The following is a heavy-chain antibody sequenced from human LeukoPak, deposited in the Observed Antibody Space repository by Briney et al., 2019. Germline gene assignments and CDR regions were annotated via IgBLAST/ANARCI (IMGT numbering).Heavy chain of an antibody. CDR1: GGTFSSYA. V-gene: IGHV1-69*13. CDR3: AWSGYPYYYMDV. CDR2: IIPIFGTA. D-gene: IGHD3-3*01. J-gene: IGHJ6*03. Sequence: SAKVSCKASGGTFSSYAISWVRQAPGQGLEWMGGIIPIFGTANYAQKFQGRVTITADESTGTAYMELSSLRSEDTAVYYCAWSGYPYYYMDVWGKGTTVTVSS.